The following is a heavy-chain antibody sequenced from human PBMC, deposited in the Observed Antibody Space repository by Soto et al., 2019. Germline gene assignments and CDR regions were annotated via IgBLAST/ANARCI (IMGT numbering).Heavy chain of an antibody. CDR1: GFTFSSYG. D-gene: IGHD1-1*01. CDR2: ISYDGSNK. CDR3: ARENWNDVDDAFDI. Sequence: QVQLVESGGGVVQPGRSLRLSCAASGFTFSSYGMHWVRQAPGKGLEWVAVISYDGSNKYYADSVKGRFTISRDNSKNTLYLQMNSLRAEDTAVYCCARENWNDVDDAFDIWGQGTMVTVSS. V-gene: IGHV3-30*03. J-gene: IGHJ3*02.